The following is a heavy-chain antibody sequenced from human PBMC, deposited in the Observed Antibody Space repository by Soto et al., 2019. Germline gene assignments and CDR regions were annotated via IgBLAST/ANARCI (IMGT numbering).Heavy chain of an antibody. CDR3: ARANSGYDSYYFDY. D-gene: IGHD5-12*01. V-gene: IGHV1-8*01. CDR1: GYTFTSYD. CDR2: MNPNSGNT. Sequence: GGSVKVSCKASGYTFTSYDINWVRQATGQGLEWMGWMNPNSGNTGYAQKFQGRVTMTRNTSISTAYMELSSLRSEDTAVYYCARANSGYDSYYFDYWGQGTLVTVSS. J-gene: IGHJ4*02.